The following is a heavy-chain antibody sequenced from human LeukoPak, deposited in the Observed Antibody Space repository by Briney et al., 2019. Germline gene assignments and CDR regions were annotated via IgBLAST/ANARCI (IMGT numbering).Heavy chain of an antibody. D-gene: IGHD6-13*01. Sequence: GGSLRLSCAASGFTFGRCTMNWVRQAPGKGLEWVSSISTSSAYVYYADSVKGRLTISRDNAKNSLYLQMNSLRAEDTALYHCARDLPPHSSSLVNNWFDPWGQGTLVTVSS. J-gene: IGHJ5*02. CDR2: ISTSSAYV. CDR3: ARDLPPHSSSLVNNWFDP. CDR1: GFTFGRCT. V-gene: IGHV3-21*04.